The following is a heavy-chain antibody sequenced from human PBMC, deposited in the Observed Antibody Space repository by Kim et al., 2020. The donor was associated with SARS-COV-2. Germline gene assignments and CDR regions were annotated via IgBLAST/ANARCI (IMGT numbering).Heavy chain of an antibody. CDR2: ISYDGSNK. V-gene: IGHV3-30*18. D-gene: IGHD3-3*01. CDR1: GFTFSSYG. Sequence: GGSLRLSCAASGFTFSSYGMHWVRQAPGKGLEWVAVISYDGSNKYYADSVKGRFTISRDNSKNTLYLQMNSLRAEDTAVYYCAKGERASYYDFWSGYFDYWGQGTLVTVSS. CDR3: AKGERASYYDFWSGYFDY. J-gene: IGHJ4*02.